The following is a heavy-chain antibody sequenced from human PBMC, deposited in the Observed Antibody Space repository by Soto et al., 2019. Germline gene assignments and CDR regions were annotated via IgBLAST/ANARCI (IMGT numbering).Heavy chain of an antibody. D-gene: IGHD6-19*01. CDR1: GDSIRNSGHY. CDR2: VYCGTS. Sequence: QVHLQASGPRLVEPSETLSLTCSVSGDSIRNSGHYWGWVRQPPGKGLEWIGSVYCGTSYRKPSLKSRLTMSIDTSKNQFSLRLTSVTAADTAIYYCARPATVAPPDAFQVWSQGTLVTVSS. J-gene: IGHJ3*01. V-gene: IGHV4-39*01. CDR3: ARPATVAPPDAFQV.